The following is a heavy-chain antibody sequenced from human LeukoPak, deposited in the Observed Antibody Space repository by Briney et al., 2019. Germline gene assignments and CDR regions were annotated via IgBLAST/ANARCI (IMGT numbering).Heavy chain of an antibody. V-gene: IGHV1-18*01. Sequence: ASVKVSRKASGYIFNNYGIAWVRQAPGQGLEWMGWISAYNGNTNYAQKLQGRVTMTTDTSTSTAYMELRSLRSDDTAVYYCARGIAGAGLFDSWGQGTLVTVSS. J-gene: IGHJ4*02. CDR1: GYIFNNYG. CDR3: ARGIAGAGLFDS. D-gene: IGHD6-13*01. CDR2: ISAYNGNT.